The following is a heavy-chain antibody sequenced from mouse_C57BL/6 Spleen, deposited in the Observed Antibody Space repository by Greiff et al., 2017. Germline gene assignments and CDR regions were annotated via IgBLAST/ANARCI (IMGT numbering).Heavy chain of an antibody. V-gene: IGHV3-6*01. CDR2: ISYDGST. D-gene: IGHD1-1*01. CDR1: GYSFTSGYY. Sequence: EVQLQESGPGLVKPSQSLSLSCSASGYSFTSGYYWYWIRQFPGNKLELMGFISYDGSTNYNPTLKNRSTITVDTSKNQFFLKLNSVTTEDTATYYCARDPDYYGSRNYFDYWGQGTTLTVSS. CDR3: ARDPDYYGSRNYFDY. J-gene: IGHJ2*01.